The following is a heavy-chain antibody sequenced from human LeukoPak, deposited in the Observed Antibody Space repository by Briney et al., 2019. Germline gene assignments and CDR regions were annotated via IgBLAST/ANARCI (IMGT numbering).Heavy chain of an antibody. CDR3: AKKAKFLEWLLYYYYGMDV. CDR2: ISGSGGST. J-gene: IGHJ6*02. Sequence: GGSLRLSCAASGFTFSSYAMSWVRQAPGKGLEWVSAISGSGGSTYYADSVKGRFTISRDNSKNTLYLQMNSLRAEDTAVYYCAKKAKFLEWLLYYYYGMDVWGQGTTVTVS. CDR1: GFTFSSYA. V-gene: IGHV3-23*01. D-gene: IGHD3-3*01.